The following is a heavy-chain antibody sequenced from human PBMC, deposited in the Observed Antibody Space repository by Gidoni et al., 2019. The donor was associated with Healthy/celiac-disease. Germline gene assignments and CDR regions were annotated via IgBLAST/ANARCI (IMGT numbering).Heavy chain of an antibody. CDR1: GGTFSSYT. Sequence: QVQLVQSGAEVKKPGSSVKVSCKASGGTFSSYTSSWVRPATGQGLEWMGRIIPILGIANYAQKFQGSVTITADKSTSTAYMELSSLRFEDRAVYYCARDYLEWELRYYYYGMDGWGQGTTVTVSS. CDR2: IIPILGIA. V-gene: IGHV1-69*08. D-gene: IGHD1-26*01. J-gene: IGHJ6*02. CDR3: ARDYLEWELRYYYYGMDG.